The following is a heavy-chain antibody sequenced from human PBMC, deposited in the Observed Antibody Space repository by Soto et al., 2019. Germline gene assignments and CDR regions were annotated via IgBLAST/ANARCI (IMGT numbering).Heavy chain of an antibody. CDR2: INPNSGGT. Sequence: QVQLVQSGAEVKKPGASVKVSCKASGYTFTGYYMHWVRQAPGQGLEWMGWINPNSGGTNYAQKFQGWVTMTRDTSISTAYMELSGLRSDDTAVYYCARDGRDYGDYAPSLDYWGQGTLVTVSS. D-gene: IGHD4-17*01. CDR1: GYTFTGYY. J-gene: IGHJ4*02. V-gene: IGHV1-2*04. CDR3: ARDGRDYGDYAPSLDY.